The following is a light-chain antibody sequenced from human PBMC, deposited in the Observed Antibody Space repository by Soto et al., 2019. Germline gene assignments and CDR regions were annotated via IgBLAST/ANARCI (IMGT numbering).Light chain of an antibody. V-gene: IGKV3-11*01. CDR3: QQRSSWPLT. CDR1: QSVGSY. Sequence: EIVLTQSPATLSLSPGERATLSCRASQSVGSYFAWYQPKPGQAPRLLISDAFSRATGIPARFSGSGSGTDFTLTISSLEPEDFAVYFCQQRSSWPLTFGGGTMVEIK. J-gene: IGKJ4*01. CDR2: DAF.